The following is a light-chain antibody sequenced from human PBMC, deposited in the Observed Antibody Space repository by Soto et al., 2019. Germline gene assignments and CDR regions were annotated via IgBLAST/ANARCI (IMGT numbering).Light chain of an antibody. Sequence: DIQMTQSPSTLSASVGDRVTITCRASESISSWLAWYQQKPGKAPKILIYKASSLESGVPSRFRGRGSGTDFTLTISTLQPDDFATYDCQHYNSYSRTFGQGTKVEIK. CDR1: ESISSW. J-gene: IGKJ1*01. CDR3: QHYNSYSRT. V-gene: IGKV1-5*03. CDR2: KAS.